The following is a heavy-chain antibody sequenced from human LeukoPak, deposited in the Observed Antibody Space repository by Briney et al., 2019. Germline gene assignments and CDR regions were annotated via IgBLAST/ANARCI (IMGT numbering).Heavy chain of an antibody. D-gene: IGHD2-15*01. CDR3: ARVDLRAAYFDY. Sequence: SETLSLTCTVSGGSISSYYWSWIRQPAGKGLEWIGRIYTSGSTGYNPSLKSRVTMSVATTKNQFSLKLRSVTAADTAVYYCARVDLRAAYFDYWGQGTLVTVSS. CDR2: IYTSGST. CDR1: GGSISSYY. J-gene: IGHJ4*02. V-gene: IGHV4-4*07.